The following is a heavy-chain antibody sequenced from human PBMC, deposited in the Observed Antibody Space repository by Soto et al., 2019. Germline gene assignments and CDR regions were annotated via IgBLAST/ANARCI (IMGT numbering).Heavy chain of an antibody. CDR2: IKPDSGGT. CDR3: ARDGRNTYNSREVWDFDY. Sequence: ASVKVSCKTSGYTFAAYYIHWVRQVPGQGLEWMGWIKPDSGGTYSAQNIQDWVTLTKDTSINTTYMKLRRLRSDDTAVYYCARDGRNTYNSREVWDFDYWG. D-gene: IGHD1-20*01. J-gene: IGHJ4*01. V-gene: IGHV1-2*04. CDR1: GYTFAAYY.